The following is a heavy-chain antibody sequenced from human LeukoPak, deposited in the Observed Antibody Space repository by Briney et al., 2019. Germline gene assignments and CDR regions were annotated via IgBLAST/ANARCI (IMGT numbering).Heavy chain of an antibody. Sequence: SETLSLACAVYGGSFSGYYWTWIRQPPGKGLEWIGEINRGGSTSNNPSLKGRVTISVDTSKNQFSLELTSVTAADTAVYYCARGVGTGSYYRDWGQGILVTVSS. CDR2: INRGGST. CDR1: GGSFSGYY. D-gene: IGHD1-26*01. J-gene: IGHJ4*02. V-gene: IGHV4-34*01. CDR3: ARGVGTGSYYRD.